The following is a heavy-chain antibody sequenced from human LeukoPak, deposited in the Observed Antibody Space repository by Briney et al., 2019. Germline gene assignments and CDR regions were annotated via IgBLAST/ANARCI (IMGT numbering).Heavy chain of an antibody. Sequence: ASVKVSCKASGYIFTDYYMHWVRQAPGQELGWMGRINPNSGGTNYAQKFQGRVTMTRDTSISTAYMELSRLRSDDTAVYYCARDGAYCSGGSCPKISPNWFDPWGQGTLVTVSS. J-gene: IGHJ5*02. CDR3: ARDGAYCSGGSCPKISPNWFDP. CDR1: GYIFTDYY. V-gene: IGHV1/OR15-1*04. D-gene: IGHD2-15*01. CDR2: INPNSGGT.